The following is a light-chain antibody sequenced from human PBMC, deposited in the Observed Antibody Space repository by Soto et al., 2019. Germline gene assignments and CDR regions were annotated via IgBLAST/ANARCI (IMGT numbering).Light chain of an antibody. CDR3: QPYGSSSIT. V-gene: IGKV3-20*01. Sequence: IVLTQSPGTLSLSPGERATLSCRASQSVSSSYLAWYQQKPGQAPRLLIYGASSRATGIPDRFSGSGSGTDFTLTISRREPEDFAVYYCQPYGSSSITFGQGTRLEIK. CDR1: QSVSSSY. CDR2: GAS. J-gene: IGKJ5*01.